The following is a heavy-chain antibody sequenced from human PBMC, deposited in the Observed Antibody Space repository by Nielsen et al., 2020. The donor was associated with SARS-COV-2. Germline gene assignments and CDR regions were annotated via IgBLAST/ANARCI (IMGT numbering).Heavy chain of an antibody. Sequence: SETLSLTCTVSGGSISSSDSYWTWIRQPPGKGLEWIGYIYYSGRTFYSPSLKSRVIISLDTSKNQFSLKLPSMTAADTAVYYCASLPALNNYSDSWGQGTLVTVSS. CDR2: IYYSGRT. CDR3: ASLPALNNYSDS. V-gene: IGHV4-30-4*01. J-gene: IGHJ4*02. D-gene: IGHD2/OR15-2a*01. CDR1: GGSISSSDSY.